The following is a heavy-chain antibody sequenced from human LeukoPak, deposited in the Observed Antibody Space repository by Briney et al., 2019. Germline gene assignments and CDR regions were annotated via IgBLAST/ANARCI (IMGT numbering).Heavy chain of an antibody. J-gene: IGHJ4*02. Sequence: NHGESLKISCKGSGYNFTNYWIGWVRQMPGKGLEWMGIIYPGDSDTTYSPSFQGQVTISADKSISTAYLQWSSLKASDTAMYYCARRRDGYNYVGTDYWGQGTLVTVPS. V-gene: IGHV5-51*01. D-gene: IGHD5-24*01. CDR2: IYPGDSDT. CDR1: GYNFTNYW. CDR3: ARRRDGYNYVGTDY.